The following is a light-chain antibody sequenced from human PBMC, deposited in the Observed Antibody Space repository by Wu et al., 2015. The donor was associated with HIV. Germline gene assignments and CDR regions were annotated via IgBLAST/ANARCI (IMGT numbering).Light chain of an antibody. CDR1: QSISSW. CDR2: KAS. CDR3: QQYVTYSWT. Sequence: DIQMTQSPSTLSASVGDRVSITCRASQSISSWLAWYQQKSGKAPKLLIYKASTLESGVPSRFSGSGSGTEFTLTISSLQPEDFATYYCQQYVTYSWTFGRGTKVEIK. V-gene: IGKV1-5*03. J-gene: IGKJ1*01.